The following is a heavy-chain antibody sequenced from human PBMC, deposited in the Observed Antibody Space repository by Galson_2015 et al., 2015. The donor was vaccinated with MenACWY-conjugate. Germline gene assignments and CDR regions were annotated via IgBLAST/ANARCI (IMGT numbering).Heavy chain of an antibody. CDR2: INSDGSTT. J-gene: IGHJ4*02. D-gene: IGHD2-8*02. CDR3: ARQMYSRYWWPDY. V-gene: IGHV3-74*01. CDR1: GFTFSSYW. Sequence: SLRLSCAASGFTFSSYWMHWVRHAPGKGLVWVSRINSDGSTTIYADSVKGRFTISRDNAKNTLYLQMNSLRAEDTAVYYCARQMYSRYWWPDYWGQGTLVTVSS.